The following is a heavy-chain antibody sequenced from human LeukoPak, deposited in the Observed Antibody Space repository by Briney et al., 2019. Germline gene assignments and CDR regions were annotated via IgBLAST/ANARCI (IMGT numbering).Heavy chain of an antibody. V-gene: IGHV3-48*04. D-gene: IGHD1-26*01. J-gene: IGHJ3*02. CDR3: ARDTLWSGSAPNAFDI. CDR2: IISTGNTI. Sequence: GGSLRLSCAASGFTFSSYNMNWVRQAPGKGREWVSYIISTGNTIYYADTVKGRFTISRDNAKSSLYLQMNSLRAEDTAVYYCARDTLWSGSAPNAFDIWGQGTRVTVSS. CDR1: GFTFSSYN.